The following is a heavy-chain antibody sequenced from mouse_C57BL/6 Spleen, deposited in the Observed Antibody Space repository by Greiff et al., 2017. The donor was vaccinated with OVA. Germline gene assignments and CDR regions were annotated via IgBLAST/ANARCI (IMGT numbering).Heavy chain of an antibody. V-gene: IGHV1-26*01. Sequence: EVQLQQSGPELVKPGASVKISCKASGYTFTDYYMNWVKQSHGKSLEWIGDINPNNGGTSYNQKFKGKATLTVDKSSSTAYMELRSLTSEDSAVYYCASHYGNYKDYWGQGTTLTVSS. CDR2: INPNNGGT. D-gene: IGHD2-1*01. J-gene: IGHJ2*01. CDR3: ASHYGNYKDY. CDR1: GYTFTDYY.